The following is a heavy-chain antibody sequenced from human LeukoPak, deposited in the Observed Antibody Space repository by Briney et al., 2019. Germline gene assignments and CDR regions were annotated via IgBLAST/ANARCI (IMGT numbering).Heavy chain of an antibody. D-gene: IGHD4-17*01. J-gene: IGHJ4*02. CDR2: IWYDGSNK. V-gene: IGHV3-33*01. Sequence: GGSLRLSCAASGFTFSSYGMHWVRQAPGKGLEWVAVIWYDGSNKYYADSVKGRFTISRDSSKNTLYLQMNSLRAEDTAVYYCARDMVTTLIDDWGQGTLVTVSS. CDR1: GFTFSSYG. CDR3: ARDMVTTLIDD.